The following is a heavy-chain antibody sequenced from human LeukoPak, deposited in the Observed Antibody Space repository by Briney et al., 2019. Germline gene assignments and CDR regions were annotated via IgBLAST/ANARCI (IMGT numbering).Heavy chain of an antibody. CDR3: ARGPRYCSSTSCYRYYFDY. J-gene: IGHJ4*02. Sequence: PSQALSLTCAVYGGSFSGYYWSWIRQPPGKGLEWIGEINHSGSTNYNPSHKSRVTISVDTSKNQFSLKLSSVTAADTAVYYCARGPRYCSSTSCYRYYFDYWGQGTLVTVSS. CDR2: INHSGST. D-gene: IGHD2-2*01. V-gene: IGHV4-34*01. CDR1: GGSFSGYY.